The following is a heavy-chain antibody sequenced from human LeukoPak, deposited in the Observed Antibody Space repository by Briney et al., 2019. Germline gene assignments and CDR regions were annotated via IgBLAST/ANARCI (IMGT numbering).Heavy chain of an antibody. CDR1: GGTFSSYA. CDR2: IIPIFGTA. Sequence: GASVKVSCKASGGTFSSYAISWVRQAPGQGLEWMGGIIPIFGTANYAQKFQGRVTITADESTSTAYTELSSLRSEDTAVYYCARDYAPDYYYYYMDVWGKGTTVTVSS. D-gene: IGHD3-16*01. V-gene: IGHV1-69*01. J-gene: IGHJ6*03. CDR3: ARDYAPDYYYYYMDV.